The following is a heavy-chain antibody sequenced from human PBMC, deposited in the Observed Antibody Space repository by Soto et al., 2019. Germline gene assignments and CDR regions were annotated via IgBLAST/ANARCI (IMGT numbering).Heavy chain of an antibody. D-gene: IGHD6-6*01. Sequence: GGSLRLSCAASGFTFSSYGMHWVRQAPGKGLEWVAVIWYDGSNKYYADSVKGRFTISRDNSKNTLYLQMNSLRAEDTAVYYCARDFRSIAARDYYYGMDVWGQGTTVTVSS. CDR2: IWYDGSNK. J-gene: IGHJ6*02. V-gene: IGHV3-33*01. CDR1: GFTFSSYG. CDR3: ARDFRSIAARDYYYGMDV.